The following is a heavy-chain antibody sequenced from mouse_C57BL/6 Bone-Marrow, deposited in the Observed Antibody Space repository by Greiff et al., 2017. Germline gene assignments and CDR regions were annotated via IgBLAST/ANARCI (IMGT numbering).Heavy chain of an antibody. J-gene: IGHJ4*01. CDR2: IWTGGGT. V-gene: IGHV2-9-1*01. CDR3: ARKRAYYSNYVPIYYAMDY. CDR1: GFSLTSYA. D-gene: IGHD2-5*01. Sequence: QVQLQQSGPGLVAPSQSLSITCTVSGFSLTSYAISWVRQPPGKGLAWLGVIWTGGGTNYNSALKSRLSISNDNSKSHVFLKMNSLQTDDTDRYYCARKRAYYSNYVPIYYAMDYWGQGTSVTVSS.